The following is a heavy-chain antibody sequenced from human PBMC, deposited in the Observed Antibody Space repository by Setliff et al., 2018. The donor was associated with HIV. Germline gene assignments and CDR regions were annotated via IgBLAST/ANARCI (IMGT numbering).Heavy chain of an antibody. D-gene: IGHD2-8*02. V-gene: IGHV4-4*09. CDR3: ARLIHTGLLYFDY. CDR1: GVSISGHF. Sequence: SETLSLTCFVSGVSISGHFWGWIRQPPGKGLELIGYIYTSGTTEYNPSLDSRVTISVDTSRDQFSLNLRSVTAADTALYFCARLIHTGLLYFDYWGLGMLVTVSS. J-gene: IGHJ4*02. CDR2: IYTSGTT.